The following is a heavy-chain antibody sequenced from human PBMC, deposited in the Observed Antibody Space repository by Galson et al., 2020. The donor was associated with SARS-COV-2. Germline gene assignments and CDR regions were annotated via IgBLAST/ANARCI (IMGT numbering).Heavy chain of an antibody. D-gene: IGHD1-26*01. CDR2: IYYSGST. CDR1: SGSINSGNYY. CDR3: ARLLQTRQVVGAADN. J-gene: IGHJ4*02. V-gene: IGHV4-31*03. Sequence: SETLSLTCTVSSGSINSGNYYWSWIRQLPGKGLEWIGYIYYSGSTYYNPSLKSRVAISIDTSKNQFSLRLSSVTAADTAVYYCARLLQTRQVVGAADNWGQGTLVTVSS.